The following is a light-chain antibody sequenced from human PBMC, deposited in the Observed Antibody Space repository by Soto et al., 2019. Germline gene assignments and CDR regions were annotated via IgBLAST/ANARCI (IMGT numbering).Light chain of an antibody. V-gene: IGKV3-15*01. CDR3: QEYNTGPWT. Sequence: ETVMTQSPATLSVSPGERATLSCRASQSVNSNLAWYQQKLGQAPRVLIFGASTRATGIPARFSGSGSGTEFSLTINSLQSEDFAVYYCQEYNTGPWTFGQGTKVDIK. CDR1: QSVNSN. J-gene: IGKJ1*01. CDR2: GAS.